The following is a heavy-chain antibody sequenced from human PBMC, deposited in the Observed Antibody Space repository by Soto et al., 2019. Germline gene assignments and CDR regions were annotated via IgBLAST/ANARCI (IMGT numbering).Heavy chain of an antibody. CDR1: GGTFSSYT. Sequence: SVKVSCKAPGGTFSSYTISWVRQAPGQGLEWMGRIIPILGIANYAQKFQGRVTITADKSTSTAYMELSSLRSEDTAVYYCARGYCSSTSCFTESEDYWGQGTLVTVSS. V-gene: IGHV1-69*02. CDR2: IIPILGIA. D-gene: IGHD2-2*02. J-gene: IGHJ4*02. CDR3: ARGYCSSTSCFTESEDY.